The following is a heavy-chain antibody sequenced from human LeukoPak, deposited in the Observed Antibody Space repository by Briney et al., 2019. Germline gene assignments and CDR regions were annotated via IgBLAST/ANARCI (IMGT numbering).Heavy chain of an antibody. Sequence: SETLSLTCTVSGGSISNYYWGWIRQPPGKGLEWIGSIYHSGSTYYNPSLKSRVTISVDTSKNQFSLKLSSVTAADTAVYYCARDAHSESSPFDYWGQGTLVTVSS. CDR1: GGSISNYY. J-gene: IGHJ4*02. CDR3: ARDAHSESSPFDY. V-gene: IGHV4-38-2*02. CDR2: IYHSGST. D-gene: IGHD6-13*01.